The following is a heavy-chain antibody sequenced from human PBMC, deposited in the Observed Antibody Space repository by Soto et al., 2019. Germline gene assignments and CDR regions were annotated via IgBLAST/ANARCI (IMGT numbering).Heavy chain of an antibody. CDR3: ARVMPEYSSSSEYLNFDY. CDR2: IYYSGST. V-gene: IGHV4-39*01. CDR1: GGSISSSSYY. D-gene: IGHD6-6*01. Sequence: PSETLSLTCTVSGGSISSSSYYWGWIRQPPGKGLEWIGSIYYSGSTYYNPSLKSRVSISVDTSKNQFSLKLSSVTAADTAVYYCARVMPEYSSSSEYLNFDYWGQGTLVTVSS. J-gene: IGHJ4*02.